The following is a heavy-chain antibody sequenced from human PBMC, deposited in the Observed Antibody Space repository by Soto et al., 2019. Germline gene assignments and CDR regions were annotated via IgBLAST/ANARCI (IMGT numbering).Heavy chain of an antibody. V-gene: IGHV3-23*01. CDR3: ARDMSGGTYNYYYGMDV. D-gene: IGHD1-26*01. Sequence: GGSLRLSCASSGFTFSSYAMTLVRQAPGRGLEWVAAISGSGSPTYYADSVKGRFTISRDNSKNTLYLQMNSLRADDTAVYYCARDMSGGTYNYYYGMDVWGQGTTATVSS. CDR1: GFTFSSYA. CDR2: ISGSGSPT. J-gene: IGHJ6*02.